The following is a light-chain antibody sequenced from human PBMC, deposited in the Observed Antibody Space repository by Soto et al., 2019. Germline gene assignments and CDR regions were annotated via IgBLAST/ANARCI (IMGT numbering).Light chain of an antibody. CDR2: VSS. CDR3: QQTSSTSLT. J-gene: IGKJ4*01. Sequence: DIQMTQSPSSLSASVGDTVTITCRASQKISTYVNWYQQKLGKAPKLLISVSSNLHSGVPSRFSGSGSGTDFSLTITSLQREDFATYYWQQTSSTSLTFGGWTKVAIK. V-gene: IGKV1-39*01. CDR1: QKISTY.